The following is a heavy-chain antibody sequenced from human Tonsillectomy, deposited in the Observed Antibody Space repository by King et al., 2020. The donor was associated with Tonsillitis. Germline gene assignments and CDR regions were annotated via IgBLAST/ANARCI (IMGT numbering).Heavy chain of an antibody. CDR2: IRSKANGGTT. Sequence: VQLVESGGGLVQPGRSLRLSCTASGFTFGDYAMSWFRQAPGKGLEWVGFIRSKANGGTTEYAASVKGRFTISRDDSKSNAYLQMNRLKTEDTAVYYCTRVDYFGSVNYYTPGLYYWGQGALVSLSS. D-gene: IGHD3-10*01. CDR1: GFTFGDYA. J-gene: IGHJ4*02. V-gene: IGHV3-49*03. CDR3: TRVDYFGSVNYYTPGLYY.